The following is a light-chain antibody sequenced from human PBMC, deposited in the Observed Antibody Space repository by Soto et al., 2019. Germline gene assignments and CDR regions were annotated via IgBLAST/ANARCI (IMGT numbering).Light chain of an antibody. CDR1: QSLVYSDGNTF. CDR3: MQGTHWPPI. J-gene: IGKJ3*01. CDR2: KVS. V-gene: IGKV2-30*01. Sequence: DVVMTQSPLSLPVTLGQPASISCRSGQSLVYSDGNTFLSWFQQRPGQSPRRLIYKVSNRDSGVPDRFSGSGSGTDFTLKITRVEAEDVGVYYCMQGTHWPPIFGPGTKVDIK.